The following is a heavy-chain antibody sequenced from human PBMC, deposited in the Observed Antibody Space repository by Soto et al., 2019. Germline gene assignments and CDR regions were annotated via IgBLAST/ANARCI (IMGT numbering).Heavy chain of an antibody. CDR3: ASLGLHCSGGSCHDWFDP. Sequence: SVTVSCKASGYTFTGYYMHWVRQAPGQGLEWMGWINPNSGGTNYAQKFQGRVTMTRDTSISTAYMELSRLRSDDTAVYYCASLGLHCSGGSCHDWFDPWGQGTLVTVSS. D-gene: IGHD2-15*01. CDR1: GYTFTGYY. J-gene: IGHJ5*02. CDR2: INPNSGGT. V-gene: IGHV1-2*02.